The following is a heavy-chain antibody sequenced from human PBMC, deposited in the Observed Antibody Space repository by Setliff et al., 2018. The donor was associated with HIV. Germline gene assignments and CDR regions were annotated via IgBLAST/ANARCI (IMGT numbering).Heavy chain of an antibody. Sequence: PGGSLRLSCAASGFTVSNNYMNWVRQAPGKGLEWVSIIYNDGNTYYADSVKGRFAISGDNSKNMLYLQMNSLRTDDTALYYCARGRPSYDFWSDSYISDAFDIWGQGTMVTVSS. D-gene: IGHD3-3*01. CDR2: IYNDGNT. V-gene: IGHV3-66*02. J-gene: IGHJ3*02. CDR3: ARGRPSYDFWSDSYISDAFDI. CDR1: GFTVSNNY.